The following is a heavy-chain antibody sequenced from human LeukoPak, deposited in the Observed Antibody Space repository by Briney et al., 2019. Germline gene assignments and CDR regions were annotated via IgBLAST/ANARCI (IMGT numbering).Heavy chain of an antibody. CDR1: GFTFSSYA. J-gene: IGHJ6*03. Sequence: GGSLRLSCAASGFTFSSYAMTWVRQAPGKGLEWVSSIGTHGTTTYYADSVKGRFTISRDNSKNTLYLQMNSLRAEDTAVYYCARNRDNWNYLYYYYYYMDVWGKGTTVTVSS. CDR2: IGTHGTTT. D-gene: IGHD1-7*01. CDR3: ARNRDNWNYLYYYYYYMDV. V-gene: IGHV3-23*01.